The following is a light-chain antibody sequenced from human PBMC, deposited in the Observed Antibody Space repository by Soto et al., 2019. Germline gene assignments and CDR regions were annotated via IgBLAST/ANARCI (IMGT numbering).Light chain of an antibody. V-gene: IGKV1-5*03. Sequence: DIQMTQSPSTLSASVGDRVTITCRASQSISSWLAWYQQKPGKAPKLLIYGASCLDSGVPSRFSGSGSGTELTLTISSLQHDDFANLYCHHYGGYSALTFGGGTKVEIK. CDR1: QSISSW. J-gene: IGKJ4*01. CDR3: HHYGGYSALT. CDR2: GAS.